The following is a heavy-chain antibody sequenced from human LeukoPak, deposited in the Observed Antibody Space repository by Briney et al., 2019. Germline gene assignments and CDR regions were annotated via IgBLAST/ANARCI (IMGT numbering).Heavy chain of an antibody. CDR2: INYSGST. V-gene: IGHV4-39*01. Sequence: SETLSPPCTPPALPIIPSRYARPPIRQPPGKGLEWIGSINYSGSTDYNPSLKSRVTISVDASKNQFSLKMSSVTAADTAVYYCARHFDIWGQGTLVTVSS. CDR1: ALPIIPSRYA. J-gene: IGHJ4*02. CDR3: ARHFDI.